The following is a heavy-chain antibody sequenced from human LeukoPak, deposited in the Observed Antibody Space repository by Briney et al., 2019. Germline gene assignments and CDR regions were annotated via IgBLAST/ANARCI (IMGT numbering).Heavy chain of an antibody. CDR1: GFTFSSYE. CDR2: ISGSGSTI. V-gene: IGHV3-48*03. J-gene: IGHJ3*02. D-gene: IGHD6-6*01. Sequence: PGGSLRLSCAASGFTFSSYEMNWVRQAPGKGLEWVSYISGSGSTIYYADSVKGRFTISRDNAKNSLYLQMNSLRAEDTAVFYCASGNVRYSSSSAGDAFDIWGQGTMVTVSS. CDR3: ASGNVRYSSSSAGDAFDI.